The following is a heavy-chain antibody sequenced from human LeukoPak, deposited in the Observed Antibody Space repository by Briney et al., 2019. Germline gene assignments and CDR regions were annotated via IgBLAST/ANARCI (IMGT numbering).Heavy chain of an antibody. V-gene: IGHV4-59*01. CDR3: ARDEGSGYYIFDY. D-gene: IGHD3-3*01. Sequence: SETLSLTCTVSGGSISSYSWSWIRQPPGKGLEWIGYNYYSGSTNYNPSLKSRVTISVDTSKNQFSLKLSSVTAADTAVYYCARDEGSGYYIFDYWGQGTLVTVSS. CDR1: GGSISSYS. CDR2: NYYSGST. J-gene: IGHJ4*02.